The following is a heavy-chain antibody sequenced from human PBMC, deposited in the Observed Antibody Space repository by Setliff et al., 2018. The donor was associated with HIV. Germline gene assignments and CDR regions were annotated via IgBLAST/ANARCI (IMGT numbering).Heavy chain of an antibody. V-gene: IGHV3-48*01. CDR1: GFTFSTYA. Sequence: PGGSLRLSCAASGFTFSTYAMNWVRQTSGKGLEWVAYVSRDSNNIYYADSVKGRFTISRDNARNSLYLQMSSLTAEDTGLYYCARGSLYSSSSCFDYWGQGTLVTVSS. CDR2: VSRDSNNI. D-gene: IGHD6-13*01. CDR3: ARGSLYSSSSCFDY. J-gene: IGHJ4*02.